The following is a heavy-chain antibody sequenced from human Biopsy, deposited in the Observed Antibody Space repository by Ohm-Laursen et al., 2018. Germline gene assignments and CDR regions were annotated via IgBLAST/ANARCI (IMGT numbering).Heavy chain of an antibody. J-gene: IGHJ4*02. V-gene: IGHV1-69*06. Sequence: SSVKVSCKASGGSFSDYGLSWVRQAPGRGLEWMGRVIPISNTANYAQNFQDRLTITADRSTDTAYMELNSLRSEDTAVYYCARVGVGAPSIDYFDSWGQGALVTVSS. CDR1: GGSFSDYG. CDR2: VIPISNTA. D-gene: IGHD1-26*01. CDR3: ARVGVGAPSIDYFDS.